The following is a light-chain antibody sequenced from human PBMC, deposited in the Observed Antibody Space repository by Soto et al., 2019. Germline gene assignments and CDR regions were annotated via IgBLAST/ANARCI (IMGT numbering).Light chain of an antibody. CDR2: GAS. Sequence: EVVMTQSPATLSVSPGEGVTLSCRANQGIGDTLAWYQHKPGQTPRLLIYGASSRATGIPDRFSGSGSGTDFTLTISRLEPEDFAVYYCQQYGSSPTFGGGTKVDIK. J-gene: IGKJ4*01. V-gene: IGKV3-20*01. CDR1: QGIGDT. CDR3: QQYGSSPT.